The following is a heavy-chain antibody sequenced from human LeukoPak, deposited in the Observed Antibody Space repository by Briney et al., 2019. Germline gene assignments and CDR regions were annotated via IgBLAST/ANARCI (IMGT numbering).Heavy chain of an antibody. V-gene: IGHV4-61*02. Sequence: SQTLSLTCTVSGGSISSGSYYWSWIRQPAGKGLEWIGRIYTSGSTNYNPSLKSRVTISVDTSKNQFSLKLSSVTAADTAVYYCAREDSGLVFGYWGQGTLVTVSS. J-gene: IGHJ4*02. CDR2: IYTSGST. CDR1: GGSISSGSYY. CDR3: AREDSGLVFGY. D-gene: IGHD1-26*01.